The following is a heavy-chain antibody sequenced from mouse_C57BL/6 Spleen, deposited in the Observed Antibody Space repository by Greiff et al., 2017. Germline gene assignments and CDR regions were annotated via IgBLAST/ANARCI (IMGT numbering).Heavy chain of an antibody. J-gene: IGHJ4*01. CDR3: TGDTTVVATYYYAMDY. CDR1: GFTFSNYW. CDR2: IRLKSDNYAT. Sequence: EVKLVESGGGLVQPGGSMKFSCVASGFTFSNYWMNWVRQSPGKGLEWVAQIRLKSDNYATHYAESVKGRLTISRDDSKSSVYLQMNNSRAEATGIYYCTGDTTVVATYYYAMDYWGQGTSVTVSS. V-gene: IGHV6-3*01. D-gene: IGHD1-1*01.